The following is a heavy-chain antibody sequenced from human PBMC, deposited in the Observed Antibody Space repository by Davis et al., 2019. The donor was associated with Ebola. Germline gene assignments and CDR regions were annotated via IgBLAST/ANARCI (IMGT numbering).Heavy chain of an antibody. J-gene: IGHJ6*02. Sequence: PSETLSLTCAVSGGSISSSNLCCWVRQPPGKGLEWIGEIYHSGSTNYNPSLKSRVTISVDKSKNQFSLKLSSVTAADTAVYYCARGRWFRELSLCMDVWGQGTTVTVSS. V-gene: IGHV4-4*02. D-gene: IGHD3-10*01. CDR3: ARGRWFRELSLCMDV. CDR2: IYHSGST. CDR1: GGSISSSNL.